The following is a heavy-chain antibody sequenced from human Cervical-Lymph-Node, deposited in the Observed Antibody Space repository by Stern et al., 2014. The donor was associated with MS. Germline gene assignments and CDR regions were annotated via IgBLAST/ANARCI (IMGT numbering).Heavy chain of an antibody. CDR3: AREDYTQDFDY. CDR1: GFTFKEYS. J-gene: IGHJ4*02. V-gene: IGHV3-21*01. Sequence: EVQLVESGGGLVQPGGSLRLSCAASGFTFKEYSMNWVRQAPGKGLEWGSSITIGIMNITYAVSVKVRISISRYNIKISLYLQMNSLRAEDTALYDCAREDYTQDFDYWGRGTLVTVSS. D-gene: IGHD4-11*01. CDR2: ITIGIMNI.